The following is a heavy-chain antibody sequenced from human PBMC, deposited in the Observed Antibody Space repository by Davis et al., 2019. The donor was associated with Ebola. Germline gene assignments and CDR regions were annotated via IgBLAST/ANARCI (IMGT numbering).Heavy chain of an antibody. CDR2: IYPGDSDT. CDR1: GYKFSTYW. V-gene: IGHV5-51*01. D-gene: IGHD1-26*01. CDR3: ARGHNGNYDL. Sequence: GESLKISCKGSGYKFSTYWIGWVRQMPGKGLEWMGVIYPGDSDTRYSPPFQGQVIISADKSISTAYLQWSSLRASDTAMYYCARGHNGNYDLWGQGTLVTVSS. J-gene: IGHJ4*02.